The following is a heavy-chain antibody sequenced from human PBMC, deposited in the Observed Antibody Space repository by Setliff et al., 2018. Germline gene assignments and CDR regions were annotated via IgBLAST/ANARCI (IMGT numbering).Heavy chain of an antibody. CDR2: IYHNGNT. CDR3: ARDRTAYSYGLDV. Sequence: TLSLTCPVSGGSVSPYFWSWIRQPPGKGLQWIGYIYHNGNTNFNPSLKSRVNMSIDTSKNQFALNLKSVTAADTAVYYCARDRTAYSYGLDVWGQGTTVTVSS. V-gene: IGHV4-59*02. D-gene: IGHD5-18*01. CDR1: GGSVSPYF. J-gene: IGHJ6*02.